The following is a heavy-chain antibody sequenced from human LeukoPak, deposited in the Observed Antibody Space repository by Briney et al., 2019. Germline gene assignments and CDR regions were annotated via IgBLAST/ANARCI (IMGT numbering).Heavy chain of an antibody. Sequence: ASVKVSCKASGYTFTGYFMNWVRQAPGQGPEWMGWINPKTRGTNYAQKFQGRVTMTRDTSITTGYMELSRLRSDDTAVYYCARVGDGLNDAFDMWGQGTLVTVSS. CDR3: ARVGDGLNDAFDM. CDR2: INPKTRGT. CDR1: GYTFTGYF. J-gene: IGHJ3*02. D-gene: IGHD5-24*01. V-gene: IGHV1-2*02.